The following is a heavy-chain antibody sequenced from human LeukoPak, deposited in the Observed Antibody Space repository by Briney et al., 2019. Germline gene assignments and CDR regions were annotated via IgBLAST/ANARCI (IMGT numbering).Heavy chain of an antibody. J-gene: IGHJ4*02. Sequence: GGSLRLSCVASGFTFTKCAMSWIRQAPGKGLEWVAIITATGDTAYYADSVKGRFTISRDNSRNTVYMQMDSLRAEDTAIYYCAKSTRGYSYHYYFDYWGQGTLVTVSS. V-gene: IGHV3-23*01. CDR3: AKSTRGYSYHYYFDY. CDR1: GFTFTKCA. D-gene: IGHD5-18*01. CDR2: ITATGDTA.